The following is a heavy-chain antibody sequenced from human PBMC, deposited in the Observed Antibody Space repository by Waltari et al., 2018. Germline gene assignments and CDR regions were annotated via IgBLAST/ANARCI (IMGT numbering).Heavy chain of an antibody. CDR1: GFTVSSNY. CDR2: IYSVGRT. CDR3: ARELRLYGMDV. J-gene: IGHJ6*02. V-gene: IGHV3-53*01. Sequence: EVQLVESGGGLIQPGGSLRLSCAASGFTVSSNYMSWVRQAPGKGREWCSVIYSVGRTYDADSVKGRFTISRDNSNNTLYLQMNSLRAEDTAVYYCARELRLYGMDVWGQGTTVTVSS.